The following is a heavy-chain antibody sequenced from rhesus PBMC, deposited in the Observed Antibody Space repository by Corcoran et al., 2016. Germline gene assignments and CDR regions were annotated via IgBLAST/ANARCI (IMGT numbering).Heavy chain of an antibody. CDR1: GYSINNNY. Sequence: QVQLQESGPGLVKPSETLSLTCTVSGYSINNNYWSCIRQSAGRGLELIGYVYGGGGITYYNPSLKSRFTISTDTSKNQFSLKLSSVTAADTAIYYCATSTVAATAYWGQGVLVTVSS. V-gene: IGHV4-160*01. CDR3: ATSTVAATAY. D-gene: IGHD4-29*01. CDR2: VYGGGGIT. J-gene: IGHJ4*01.